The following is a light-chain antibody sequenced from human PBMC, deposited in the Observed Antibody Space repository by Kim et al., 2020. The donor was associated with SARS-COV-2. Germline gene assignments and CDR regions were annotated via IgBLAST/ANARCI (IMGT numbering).Light chain of an antibody. J-gene: IGKJ2*01. V-gene: IGKV1D-12*01. CDR2: SAS. Sequence: DIQMTQSPSSVSASVGDRVTIICRASQGVGSWLSWYQQKPGKAPQLLIYSASRLQSGVPLRFSGSRSGTDFILTISSLQPEDFATYYCQQTNTFPYTFGQGTKLEI. CDR3: QQTNTFPYT. CDR1: QGVGSW.